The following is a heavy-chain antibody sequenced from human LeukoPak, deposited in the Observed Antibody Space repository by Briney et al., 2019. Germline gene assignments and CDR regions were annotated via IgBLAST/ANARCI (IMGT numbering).Heavy chain of an antibody. D-gene: IGHD3-22*01. V-gene: IGHV1-46*01. J-gene: IGHJ4*02. CDR3: ARGTQIDSSVYYAGHFDY. Sequence: EASVKVSCKASGYTFTSYFMHWVRQAPGQGLEWMGIINPSGGSTSYAQRFQGRVTMTRDRSTSTVYMELSSLRSEDTAVYYYARGTQIDSSVYYAGHFDYWGQGTLVTVSS. CDR2: INPSGGST. CDR1: GYTFTSYF.